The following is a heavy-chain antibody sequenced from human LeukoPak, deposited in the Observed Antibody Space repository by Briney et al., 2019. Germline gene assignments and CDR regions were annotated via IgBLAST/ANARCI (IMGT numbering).Heavy chain of an antibody. V-gene: IGHV1-46*01. D-gene: IGHD6-19*01. Sequence: GASVKVSCKASGYTFTSYYMHWVRQAPGQGLEWMGIINPSGGSTSYAQKFQGRVTMTRDMSTSTVYMELSSLRSEDTAVYYCAKPWTQWLAHQYYFDYWGQGTLVTVSS. J-gene: IGHJ4*02. CDR1: GYTFTSYY. CDR2: INPSGGST. CDR3: AKPWTQWLAHQYYFDY.